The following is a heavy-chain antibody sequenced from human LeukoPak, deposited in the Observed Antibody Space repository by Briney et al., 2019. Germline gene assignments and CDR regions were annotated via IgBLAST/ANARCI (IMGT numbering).Heavy chain of an antibody. Sequence: PSETLSLTCTVSGGSISSYYWSWIRQPPGKGLEWIGYIYYSGSTNYNPSLRSRVTISVDTSKNQFSLKLSSVTAADTAVYYCARAPDSGYCSGCSCYGWFDPWGQGTLVTVSS. CDR1: GGSISSYY. J-gene: IGHJ5*02. D-gene: IGHD2-15*01. CDR2: IYYSGST. V-gene: IGHV4-59*01. CDR3: ARAPDSGYCSGCSCYGWFDP.